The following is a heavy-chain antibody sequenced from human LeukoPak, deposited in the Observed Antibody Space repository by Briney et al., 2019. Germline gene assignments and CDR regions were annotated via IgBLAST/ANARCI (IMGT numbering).Heavy chain of an antibody. CDR3: ARDQIRAGDGYNTFPYYYYYMDV. CDR2: IQNDGHDY. CDR1: GFSLSRYD. V-gene: IGHV3-30*02. D-gene: IGHD5-24*01. Sequence: GGSLRLSCAGSGFSLSRYDMHWVHQAPGNGLEWVAFIQNDGHDYYYADSVRGRFTISRDNSKNILSLQMNSLRSEDTAVYYCARDQIRAGDGYNTFPYYYYYMDVWGKGTTVTVSS. J-gene: IGHJ6*03.